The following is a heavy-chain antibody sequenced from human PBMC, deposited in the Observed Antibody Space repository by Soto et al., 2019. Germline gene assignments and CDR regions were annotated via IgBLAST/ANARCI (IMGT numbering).Heavy chain of an antibody. CDR1: GYTFTSYG. D-gene: IGHD5-12*01. CDR3: AGDLGGYDWVGGTYYYDGMDV. Sequence: QVQLVQSGAEVKKPGASVKVSCKASGYTFTSYGISWVRQAPGQGLEWMGWISAYNGNTNYAQKLQGRVTMTTDTSTSTAYMELRSLRSDGTAVYYCAGDLGGYDWVGGTYYYDGMDVWGQGTTVTVSS. V-gene: IGHV1-18*04. J-gene: IGHJ6*02. CDR2: ISAYNGNT.